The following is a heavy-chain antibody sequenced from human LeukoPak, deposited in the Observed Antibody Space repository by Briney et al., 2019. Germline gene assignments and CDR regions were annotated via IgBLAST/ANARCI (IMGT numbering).Heavy chain of an antibody. D-gene: IGHD4-17*01. CDR1: GGSISSYY. J-gene: IGHJ6*02. Sequence: SETLSLTCTVSGGSISSYYRSWIRQPPGKGLEWIGYIYYSGSTNYNPSLKSRVTISVDTSKNQFSLKLSSVTAADTAVYYCAREGGYGEDGYYYYYGMDVWGQGTTVTVSS. CDR2: IYYSGST. V-gene: IGHV4-59*01. CDR3: AREGGYGEDGYYYYYGMDV.